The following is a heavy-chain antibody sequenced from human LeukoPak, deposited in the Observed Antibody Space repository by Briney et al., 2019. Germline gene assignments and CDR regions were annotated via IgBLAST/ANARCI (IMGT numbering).Heavy chain of an antibody. CDR3: ARERRIQLWLPYYYGMDV. D-gene: IGHD5-18*01. V-gene: IGHV4-34*01. CDR1: GGSFSGYY. CDR2: INHSGST. Sequence: SETLSLTCAVYGGSFSGYYWSWNRQPPGKGLEWIGEINHSGSTNYNPSLKSRVTISVDTSKNQFSLKLSSVTAADTAVYYCARERRIQLWLPYYYGMDVWGQGTTVTVSS. J-gene: IGHJ6*02.